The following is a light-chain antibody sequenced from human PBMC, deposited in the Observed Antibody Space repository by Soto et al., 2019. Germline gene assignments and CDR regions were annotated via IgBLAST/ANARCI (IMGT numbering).Light chain of an antibody. J-gene: IGKJ1*01. Sequence: ALQMTQSPSSLSASVGDRVTITCRTSQDIRNDVSWYQQKPGRAPKLLISGASSLQSGVPSRFSGSGSATDFTLTISSLQPEDFATYYCLQDYNYPRTFGQGTKVEIK. V-gene: IGKV1-6*01. CDR3: LQDYNYPRT. CDR2: GAS. CDR1: QDIRND.